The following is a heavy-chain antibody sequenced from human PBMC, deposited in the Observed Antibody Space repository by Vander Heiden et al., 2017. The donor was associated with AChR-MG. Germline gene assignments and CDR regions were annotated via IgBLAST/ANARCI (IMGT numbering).Heavy chain of an antibody. CDR2: INPNSGGT. CDR1: GYTFTGYY. Sequence: QVQLVQSGAEVKKPGASVKVSCKASGYTFTGYYMHWVRQAPGQGLEWMGWINPNSGGTNYAQKFQGRVTMTRDTSISTAYMELSRLRSDDTAVYYCARDPSDFWSGYLVMPTDNWGQGTLVTVSS. D-gene: IGHD3-3*01. J-gene: IGHJ4*02. V-gene: IGHV1-2*02. CDR3: ARDPSDFWSGYLVMPTDN.